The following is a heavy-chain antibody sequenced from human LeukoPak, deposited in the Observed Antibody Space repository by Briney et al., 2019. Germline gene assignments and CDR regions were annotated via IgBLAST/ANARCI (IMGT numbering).Heavy chain of an antibody. J-gene: IGHJ3*02. CDR3: AREGLGAFDI. CDR2: IYYSGST. Sequence: SQTLSLTCTVSGGSISSGSYYWSWIRQPPGKGLEWIGYIYYSGSTNYNPSLKSRVTISVDTSKNQFSLKLSSVTAADTAVYYCAREGLGAFDIWGQGTMVTVSS. V-gene: IGHV4-61*01. CDR1: GGSISSGSYY. D-gene: IGHD3-16*01.